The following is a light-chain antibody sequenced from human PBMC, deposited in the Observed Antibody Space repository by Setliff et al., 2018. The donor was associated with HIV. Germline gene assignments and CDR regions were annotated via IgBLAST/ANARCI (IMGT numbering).Light chain of an antibody. Sequence: SVLTQPASVSGSPGQSITISCTGTSSDVGGYNYVSWYQQQHPGKAPKLIIYDVNTRPSGISNRFSGSKSGNTASLTISGLQVEDEADYYCSSYTTSSTYVFGTGTKVTVL. CDR1: SSDVGGYNY. CDR3: SSYTTSSTYV. V-gene: IGLV2-14*03. J-gene: IGLJ1*01. CDR2: DVN.